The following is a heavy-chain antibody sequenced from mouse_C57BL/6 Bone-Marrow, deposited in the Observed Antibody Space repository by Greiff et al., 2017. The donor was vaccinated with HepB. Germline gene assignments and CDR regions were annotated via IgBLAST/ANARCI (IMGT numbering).Heavy chain of an antibody. CDR1: GYTFTDYN. V-gene: IGHV1-18*01. Sequence: VQLQQSGPELVKPGASVKIPCKASGYTFTDYNMDWVKQSHGKSLEWIGDINPNNGGTIYNQKFKGKATLTVDKSSSTAYMELRSLTSEDTAVYYCARGGVSSSYAMDYWGQGTSVTVSS. J-gene: IGHJ4*01. CDR3: ARGGVSSSYAMDY. D-gene: IGHD1-1*01. CDR2: INPNNGGT.